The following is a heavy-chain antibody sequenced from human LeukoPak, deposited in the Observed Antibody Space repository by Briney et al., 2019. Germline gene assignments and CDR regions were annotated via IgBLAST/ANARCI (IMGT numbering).Heavy chain of an antibody. V-gene: IGHV3-30*02. J-gene: IGHJ4*02. CDR2: IRYDGSHK. D-gene: IGHD6-13*01. CDR3: AEDFEQNRYISSWLDY. CDR1: GLTFRSYG. Sequence: GGSLRLSCAASGLTFRSYGMHWVRQAPGKGLEWVAFIRYDGSHKYYADSVKGRFTISRDNSKNTLYLQMNNLRAEDTAVFYCAEDFEQNRYISSWLDYWGQGTLVTVSS.